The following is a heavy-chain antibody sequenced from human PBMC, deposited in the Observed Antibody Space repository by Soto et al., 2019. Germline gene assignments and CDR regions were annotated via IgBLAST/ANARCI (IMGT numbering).Heavy chain of an antibody. Sequence: QLQVQESGPGLVKPSETLSLSCTVSGGSISSVSYCWGWIRQPPGKGLEWIGSMYYSGNTYYNPSLKSRITLSIDTSKNHFSLKLSSMTAADTAVYYCARQLSSVTGTTRGAFDIWGLGAMVTVSS. D-gene: IGHD1-7*01. CDR2: MYYSGNT. CDR1: GGSISSVSYC. CDR3: ARQLSSVTGTTRGAFDI. J-gene: IGHJ3*02. V-gene: IGHV4-39*01.